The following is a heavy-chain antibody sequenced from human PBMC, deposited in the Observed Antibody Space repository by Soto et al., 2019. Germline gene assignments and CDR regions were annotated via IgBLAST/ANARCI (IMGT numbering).Heavy chain of an antibody. CDR3: ARGSAYSDYDLEY. Sequence: EVQLLESXXXXXRPGGSLRLSCAASGFTFXXXXXTWVRQAPGKXXQXVSGVMGTGGSAYYADSVKGRFTISRDKSTNTLYLHMNSLRAEDTAVYYCARGSAYSDYDLEYWGQGTLVTVSS. J-gene: IGHJ4*02. D-gene: IGHD4-17*01. CDR2: VMGTGGSA. V-gene: IGHV3-23*01. CDR1: GFTFXXXX.